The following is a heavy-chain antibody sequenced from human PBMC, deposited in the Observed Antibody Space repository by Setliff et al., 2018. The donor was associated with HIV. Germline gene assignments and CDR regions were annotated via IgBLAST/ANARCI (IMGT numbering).Heavy chain of an antibody. V-gene: IGHV4-61*02. CDR3: ARESGIVGAQGFDY. CDR1: GDSISSGSYY. CDR2: IYISGST. D-gene: IGHD1-26*01. Sequence: SETLSLTCTVSGDSISSGSYYWSWFRQPAGRELEWIGLIYISGSTIYNPSLKSRVTITINTSKRQFSLNLSSVTAADSAMYYCARESGIVGAQGFDYWSQGTLVTVSS. J-gene: IGHJ4*02.